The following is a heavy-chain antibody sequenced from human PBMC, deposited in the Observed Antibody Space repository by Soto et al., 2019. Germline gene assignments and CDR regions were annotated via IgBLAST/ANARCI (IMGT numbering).Heavy chain of an antibody. V-gene: IGHV4-39*01. D-gene: IGHD6-13*01. J-gene: IGHJ4*02. CDR1: GGSISSSSYY. CDR3: ARQSIFSSSFGFRFPPGY. Sequence: QLQLQESGPGLVKPSETLSLTCTVSGGSISSSSYYWGWIRQPPGKGLEWIGSIYYSGSTYYNPSLKSRVTISVDTSKNQFSLKLSSVTAADTAVYYCARQSIFSSSFGFRFPPGYWGQGTLVTVSS. CDR2: IYYSGST.